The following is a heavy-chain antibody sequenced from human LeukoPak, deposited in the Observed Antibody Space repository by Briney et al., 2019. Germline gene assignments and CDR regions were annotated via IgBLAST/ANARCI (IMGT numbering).Heavy chain of an antibody. CDR1: GFTFDDYA. V-gene: IGHV3-43D*03. J-gene: IGHJ5*02. D-gene: IGHD3-10*01. CDR3: AKDSGSGSYYPTNWFDP. Sequence: GGPLRLSCAASGFTFDDYAMHWVRQAPGKGLEWVSLISWDGDNTYYADSVKGRFTISRDNSKNSLYLQMNSLRAEDTALYYCAKDSGSGSYYPTNWFDPWGQGTLVTVSS. CDR2: ISWDGDNT.